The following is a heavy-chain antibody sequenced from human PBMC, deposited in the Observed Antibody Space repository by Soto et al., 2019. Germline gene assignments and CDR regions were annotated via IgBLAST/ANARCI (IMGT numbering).Heavy chain of an antibody. CDR1: GFTFSSYS. CDR3: ARDRRTVTTNYYYGMDV. J-gene: IGHJ6*02. D-gene: IGHD4-17*01. Sequence: PGGSLRLSCAASGFTFSSYSMNWVRQAPGKGLEWASYISSSSSTIYYADSVKGRFTISRDNAKNSLYLQMNSLRDEDTAVYYCARDRRTVTTNYYYGMDVWGQGTTVTVSS. CDR2: ISSSSSTI. V-gene: IGHV3-48*02.